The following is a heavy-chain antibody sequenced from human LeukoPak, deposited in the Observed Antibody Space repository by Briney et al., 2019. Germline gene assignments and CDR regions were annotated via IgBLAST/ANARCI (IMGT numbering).Heavy chain of an antibody. J-gene: IGHJ4*01. CDR2: IWYDGSNK. V-gene: IGHV3-33*01. D-gene: IGHD4-17*01. Sequence: GGSLRLSCAASGFTFSSYGMHWVRQASGKGLEWVAVIWYDGSNKYYADSVKGRLTISRDNSKNTLYLQMNSLRAEDTAVYYCARDGNGDYSYYFDYWGHGTLVTVSS. CDR3: ARDGNGDYSYYFDY. CDR1: GFTFSSYG.